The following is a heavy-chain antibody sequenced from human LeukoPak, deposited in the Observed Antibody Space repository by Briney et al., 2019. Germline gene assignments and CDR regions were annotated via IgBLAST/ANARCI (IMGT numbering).Heavy chain of an antibody. CDR1: GGSISSYY. J-gene: IGHJ6*02. CDR3: ARLTPGYYYGSGSYQYYGMDV. D-gene: IGHD3-10*01. CDR2: IYYRGST. Sequence: SETLSLTCTVSGGSISSYYWSWIRQPPGKGLEWIGYIYYRGSTNYNPSLKSRVTISVDTSKNQFSLKLSSVTAADTAVYYCARLTPGYYYGSGSYQYYGMDVWGQGTTVTVSS. V-gene: IGHV4-59*08.